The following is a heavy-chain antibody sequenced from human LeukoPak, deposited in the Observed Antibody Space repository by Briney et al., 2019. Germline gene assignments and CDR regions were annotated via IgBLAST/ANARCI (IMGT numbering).Heavy chain of an antibody. CDR1: GFTFSDRH. J-gene: IGHJ2*01. D-gene: IGHD2-2*01. CDR2: SRNKVNSYTT. CDR3: ARVWGSSNWYFGL. Sequence: PGGSLRLSCVASGFTFSDRHMDWVRQAPGKGLEWVGRSRNKVNSYTTEYAASVKDRFTISRDDSTTSLYLEMNSLKTEDTAVYFCARVWGSSNWYFGLWGRGTLVTVSS. V-gene: IGHV3-72*01.